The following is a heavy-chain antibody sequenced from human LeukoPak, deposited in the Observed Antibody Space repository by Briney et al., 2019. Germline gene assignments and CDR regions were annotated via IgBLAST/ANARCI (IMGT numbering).Heavy chain of an antibody. J-gene: IGHJ4*02. D-gene: IGHD2-2*01. CDR1: GGSMRSYY. CDR2: IYYSGSI. CDR3: AREDAAFDY. Sequence: SLETLSLTCTVSGGSMRSYYWNWIRQPPGKGLEWIGYIYYSGSINYNPSLKSRVTISVDTSKNQFSLKLTSVTAADTAVYYCAREDAAFDYWGQGTLFTVSS. V-gene: IGHV4-59*01.